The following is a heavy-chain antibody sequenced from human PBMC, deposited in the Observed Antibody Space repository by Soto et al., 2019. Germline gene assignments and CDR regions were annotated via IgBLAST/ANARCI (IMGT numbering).Heavy chain of an antibody. CDR1: GFTFSSYG. J-gene: IGHJ6*02. V-gene: IGHV3-30*03. Sequence: QVQLVESGGGVVQPGRSLRLSCAASGFTFSSYGIHWVRQAPGKGPEWVAVISYDGSNKYYADSVKGRFTISRDNSKNTLYLQMNSLRAEDTAVYYCAAGGSWYYYYGMDVWGQGTTVTVSS. CDR3: AAGGSWYYYYGMDV. CDR2: ISYDGSNK.